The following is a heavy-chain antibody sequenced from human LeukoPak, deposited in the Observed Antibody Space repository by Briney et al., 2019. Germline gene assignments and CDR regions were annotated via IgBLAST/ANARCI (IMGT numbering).Heavy chain of an antibody. J-gene: IGHJ6*02. CDR2: IIPMFGAP. D-gene: IGHD3-16*01. Sequence: ASVKVSCKASGYTFTNYGISWVRQAPGQGLEWMGGIIPMFGAPNYAQRFKGRVTITAGAFTSTVYMELSSLTSDDTAVYYCARDAGGTYRSYYALHVWGQGTTVTVS. V-gene: IGHV1-69*13. CDR3: ARDAGGTYRSYYALHV. CDR1: GYTFTNYG.